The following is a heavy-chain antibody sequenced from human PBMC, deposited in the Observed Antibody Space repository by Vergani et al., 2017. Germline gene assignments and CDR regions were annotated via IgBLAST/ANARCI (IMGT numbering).Heavy chain of an antibody. V-gene: IGHV1-46*01. CDR2: INPSGGST. CDR3: ARDSRYCSSTRCYVGRDWFDP. D-gene: IGHD2-2*01. J-gene: IGHJ5*02. CDR1: GYTFTSYY. Sequence: QVQLVQSGAEVKKPGASVKVSCKASGYTFTSYYMHWVRQAPGQGLEWMGIINPSGGSTSYEQKFQGRVTMTRDTSTSTVYMYLSSLRSSDTAVYYCARDSRYCSSTRCYVGRDWFDPWGQGTLVTVSS.